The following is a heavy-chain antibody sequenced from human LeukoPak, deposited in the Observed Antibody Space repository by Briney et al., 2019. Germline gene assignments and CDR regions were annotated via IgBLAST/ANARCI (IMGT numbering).Heavy chain of an antibody. CDR1: GFTFSSYG. J-gene: IGHJ5*02. V-gene: IGHV3-30*02. CDR3: AKEPPHLYDYVWGSFDT. CDR2: IRYDGSNK. Sequence: GGSLRLSCAASGFTFSSYGMHWVRQAPGKGLEWVTFIRYDGSNKYYADSVKGRFTISRDNSKNTLYLQMNSLRAEDTAVYYCAKEPPHLYDYVWGSFDTWGQGTLVTVSS. D-gene: IGHD3-16*01.